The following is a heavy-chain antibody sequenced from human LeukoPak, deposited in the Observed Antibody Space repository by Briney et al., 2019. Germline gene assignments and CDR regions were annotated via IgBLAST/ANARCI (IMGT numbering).Heavy chain of an antibody. J-gene: IGHJ6*02. D-gene: IGHD2-2*01. V-gene: IGHV1-18*01. CDR3: ARDRIVVVPAANYGMDV. CDR1: GYTFTSCG. CDR2: ISAYNGNT. Sequence: ASVKVSCKASGYTFTSCGISWVRQAPGQGLEWMGWISAYNGNTNYAQKLQGRVTMTTDTSTSTAYMELRSLRSDDTAVYYCARDRIVVVPAANYGMDVWGQGTTVTVSS.